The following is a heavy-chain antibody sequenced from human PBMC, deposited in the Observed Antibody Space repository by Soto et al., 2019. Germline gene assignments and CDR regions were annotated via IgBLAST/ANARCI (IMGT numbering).Heavy chain of an antibody. J-gene: IGHJ4*02. CDR2: IYYSGST. D-gene: IGHD3-16*01. V-gene: IGHV4-39*01. Sequence: QLQLQESGPGLVKPSETLSLTCTVSGGSISSSSYYWGWIRQPPGKGLEWIGSIYYSGSTYYTPSLKSRVTLSVDTSKNQFSLKRSSVTAADTAVYYCARARGYFDYWGQGTLVTVSS. CDR3: ARARGYFDY. CDR1: GGSISSSSYY.